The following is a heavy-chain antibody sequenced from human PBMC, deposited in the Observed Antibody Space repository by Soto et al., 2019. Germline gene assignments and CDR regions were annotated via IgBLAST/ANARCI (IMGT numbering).Heavy chain of an antibody. CDR1: GGSISSSNW. J-gene: IGHJ6*02. D-gene: IGHD3-3*01. V-gene: IGHV4-4*02. CDR3: ARRSYYDFWSGYTDYYYGMDV. CDR2: IYHSGSS. Sequence: SETLSLTCAVSGGSISSSNWWSWVRQPPGKGLEWIGEIYHSGSSNYNPSLKSRVTISVDKSKNQFSLKLSSVTAADTAVYYCARRSYYDFWSGYTDYYYGMDVWGQGTTVTVSS.